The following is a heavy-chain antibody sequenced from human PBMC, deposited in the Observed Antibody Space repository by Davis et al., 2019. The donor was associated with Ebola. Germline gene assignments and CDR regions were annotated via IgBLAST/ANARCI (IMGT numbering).Heavy chain of an antibody. CDR3: ARERTTTSRGGRYYYGMDV. J-gene: IGHJ6*02. Sequence: ASVKVSCKASGYTFTSYYMHWVRQAPGQGLEWMGIINPSGGSTSYAQKFQGRVPMTRDTSTSTVYMELSSLRSEDTAVYYCARERTTTSRGGRYYYGMDVWGQGTTVTVSS. D-gene: IGHD2-2*01. V-gene: IGHV1-46*03. CDR2: INPSGGST. CDR1: GYTFTSYY.